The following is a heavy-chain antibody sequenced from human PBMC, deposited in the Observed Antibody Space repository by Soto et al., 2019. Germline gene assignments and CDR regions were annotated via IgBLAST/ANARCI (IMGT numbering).Heavy chain of an antibody. V-gene: IGHV3-23*01. CDR2: ISDSGDNS. J-gene: IGHJ5*01. Sequence: GGPLRLSCSASGFDFSTHAMNWVRQAPGKGLEWVAAISDSGDNSNYAASVKGRFTISRDNSKHTLYLQMNGLRAEDTAVYFCARRQVGATKGKSWLASWGQGTLVTVSS. CDR3: ARRQVGATKGKSWLAS. CDR1: GFDFSTHA. D-gene: IGHD1-26*01.